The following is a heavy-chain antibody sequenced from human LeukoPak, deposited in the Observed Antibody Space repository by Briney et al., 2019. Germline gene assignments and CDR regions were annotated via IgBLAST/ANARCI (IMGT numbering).Heavy chain of an antibody. Sequence: SETLSLTCAVSGGSISSSNWWSWVRQPPGKRLEWIGYIYYSGTTNYNPSLKSRVTMSVDTSNNHLSLRLTSVTAADTALYYCARHSYNYYGLDVWGQGTTITVSS. CDR2: IYYSGTT. CDR1: GGSISSSNW. D-gene: IGHD4-11*01. V-gene: IGHV4-4*02. CDR3: ARHSYNYYGLDV. J-gene: IGHJ6*02.